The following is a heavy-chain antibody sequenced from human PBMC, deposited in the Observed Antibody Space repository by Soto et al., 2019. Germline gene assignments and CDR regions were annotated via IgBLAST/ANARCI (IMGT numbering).Heavy chain of an antibody. V-gene: IGHV4-31*03. J-gene: IGHJ4*02. CDR2: IYYSGST. CDR1: GGSISSGGYS. Sequence: PSETLSLTFTVSGGSISSGGYSWSWIRQHPGKGLEWIGYIYYSGSTYYNPSLKSRVTISVDTSKNQFSLKLSSVTAADTAVYYCARAWGRRGGYYFDYWGQGTLVTVSS. D-gene: IGHD7-27*01. CDR3: ARAWGRRGGYYFDY.